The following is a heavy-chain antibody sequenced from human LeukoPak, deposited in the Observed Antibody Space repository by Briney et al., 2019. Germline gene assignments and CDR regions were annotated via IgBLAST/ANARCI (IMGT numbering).Heavy chain of an antibody. D-gene: IGHD2-15*01. CDR3: ARDSCSGGSCYNYMDV. J-gene: IGHJ6*03. CDR1: GGSISSYY. CDR2: IYYSGST. V-gene: IGHV4-59*01. Sequence: SETLSLTCTVSGGSISSYYWSWIRQPPGKGLEWIGYIYYSGSTNYNPSLKSRVTISVDTSKNQFSLKLSSVTAADTAVYYCARDSCSGGSCYNYMDVWGKGTTVSVYS.